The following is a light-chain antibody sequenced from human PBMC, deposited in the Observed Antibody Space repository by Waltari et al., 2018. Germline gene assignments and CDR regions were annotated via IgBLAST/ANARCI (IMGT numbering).Light chain of an antibody. J-gene: IGLJ1*01. CDR2: DVS. CDR1: SSDVGGYHY. V-gene: IGLV2-14*03. Sequence: QSALTQPASVSGSPGQSITISCTGTSSDVGGYHYVSWYQQYPGKAPKLLIYDVSTRPSGASDRFSGSKSGNTASLIISGLQAEDEADYYCSSYTASRHYVFGTGTKVTVL. CDR3: SSYTASRHYV.